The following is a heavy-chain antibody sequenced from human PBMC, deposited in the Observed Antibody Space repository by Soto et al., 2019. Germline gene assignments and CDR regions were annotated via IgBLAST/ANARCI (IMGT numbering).Heavy chain of an antibody. J-gene: IGHJ4*02. CDR1: GFSLRTSGVA. V-gene: IGHV2-5*02. Sequence: QITLKESGPTLVKPTQTLTLTCTFSGFSLRTSGVAVGWIRQPPGKALEWLALIYWDDHNRYSPSLKSRLTIPKDTSESPVVLTMADIDPLDTATYFCAHRRVGADDAVKAFDCWGQGILVTVSS. CDR3: AHRRVGADDAVKAFDC. D-gene: IGHD1-26*01. CDR2: IYWDDHN.